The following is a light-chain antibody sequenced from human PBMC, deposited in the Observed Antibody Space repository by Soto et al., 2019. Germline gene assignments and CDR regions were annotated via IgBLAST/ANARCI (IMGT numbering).Light chain of an antibody. Sequence: QSVLTQPPSASGAPGQRVTISCSGSRSNIGSQVVQWFQHLPGTAPKLLMQNNNERPSGVPDRLSGSKSGDSASLAITGRQSEDEGDYYCATWDDSLDGPVFGGGTKLTVL. J-gene: IGLJ2*01. CDR2: NNN. CDR3: ATWDDSLDGPV. CDR1: RSNIGSQV. V-gene: IGLV1-44*01.